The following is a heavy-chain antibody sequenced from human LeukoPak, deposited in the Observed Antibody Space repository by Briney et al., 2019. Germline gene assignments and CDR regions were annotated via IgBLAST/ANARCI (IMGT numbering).Heavy chain of an antibody. J-gene: IGHJ4*02. CDR3: ARPRGRQQLVPFDY. V-gene: IGHV5-51*01. CDR1: GYSFTNYW. CDR2: IYPDDSDT. D-gene: IGHD6-13*01. Sequence: GESLKISCKGSGYSFTNYWIGWVRQMPGKGLEWMGIIYPDDSDTRYSPSFQGQITISADKSISTAYLQWSSLKASDTAMYYCARPRGRQQLVPFDYWGRGTLVTVSS.